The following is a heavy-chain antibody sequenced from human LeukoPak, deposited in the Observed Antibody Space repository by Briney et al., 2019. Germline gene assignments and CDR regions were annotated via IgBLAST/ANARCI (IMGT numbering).Heavy chain of an antibody. Sequence: SETLSLTCAVYGGSFSGYYWGWIRQPPGKGLEWIGSIYYSGTTNYNPSLKSRVTISVDTSKNQFSLEVTSMTAADTAVYYCARHSSAARPNFDYWGQGTLVTVSS. CDR3: ARHSSAARPNFDY. D-gene: IGHD6-6*01. V-gene: IGHV4-34*01. J-gene: IGHJ4*02. CDR1: GGSFSGYY. CDR2: IYYSGTT.